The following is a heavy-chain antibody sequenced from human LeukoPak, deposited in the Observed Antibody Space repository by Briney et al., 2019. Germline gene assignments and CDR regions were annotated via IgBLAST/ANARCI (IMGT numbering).Heavy chain of an antibody. Sequence: GGSLRLSCAASGFTFSSYSMNWVRQAPGKGLEWVGRIKSKTDGGTTDYAAPVKGRFTISRDDSKTTLYLQMNSLKTEDTAMYFCTTGRTRAFGGVIVPFDYWGQGTLVTVSS. CDR2: IKSKTDGGTT. V-gene: IGHV3-15*07. CDR3: TTGRTRAFGGVIVPFDY. D-gene: IGHD3-16*02. CDR1: GFTFSSYS. J-gene: IGHJ4*02.